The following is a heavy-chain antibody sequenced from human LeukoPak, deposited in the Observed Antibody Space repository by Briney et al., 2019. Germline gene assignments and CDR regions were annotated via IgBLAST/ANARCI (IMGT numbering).Heavy chain of an antibody. J-gene: IGHJ4*02. V-gene: IGHV4-34*01. CDR3: ARGGILTAYYNRRQYYFDY. CDR1: GGSFSGYY. D-gene: IGHD3-9*01. Sequence: SETLSLTCAVYGGSFSGYYWSWIRQPPGKGLEWIGVINHSGSTNYNPSLKSRVTISVDTSKNQFSLKLSSVTAADTAVYYCARGGILTAYYNRRQYYFDYWGQGTLVTVSS. CDR2: INHSGST.